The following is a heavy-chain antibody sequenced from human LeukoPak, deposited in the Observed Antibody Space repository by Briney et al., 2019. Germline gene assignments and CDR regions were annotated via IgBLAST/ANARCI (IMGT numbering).Heavy chain of an antibody. CDR3: ARAVCPTIKFCDSSYFMDV. V-gene: IGHV3-20*04. Sequence: GGSLRLSCAASGFSFDDLGMTWVRQVPGKGLEWVAGINWNGASTGYADSVRGRFTISRDNAKNSLYLQMNSLRAEDAALYYCARAVCPTIKFCDSSYFMDVWGKGTTVNVS. CDR1: GFSFDDLG. D-gene: IGHD6-6*01. CDR2: INWNGAST. J-gene: IGHJ6*03.